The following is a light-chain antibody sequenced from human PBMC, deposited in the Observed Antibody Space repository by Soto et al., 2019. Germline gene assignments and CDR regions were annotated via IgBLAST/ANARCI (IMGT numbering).Light chain of an antibody. J-gene: IGKJ2*01. V-gene: IGKV3-20*01. CDR2: GAS. Sequence: EIVLTQSPGTLSLSPGERATLSCRASQSVSSTYIAWYQQNPGRAPRLLIYGASSRATGIPDRFSGSGSGTDFTLTISRLEPEDFAVYFCQQYRRSPPFTFGQGTKVEIK. CDR3: QQYRRSPPFT. CDR1: QSVSSTY.